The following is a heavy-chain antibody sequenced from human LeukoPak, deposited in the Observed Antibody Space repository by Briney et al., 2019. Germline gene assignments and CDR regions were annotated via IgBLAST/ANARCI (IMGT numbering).Heavy chain of an antibody. Sequence: SETLSLTCTVSGGSISSGGYYWSWIRQHPGKGLEWIGYIYYSGCTYYNPSLKSRVTISVDTSKNQFSLKLSSVTAADTAVYYCARVMVRANWFDPWGQGTLVTVSS. D-gene: IGHD3-10*01. J-gene: IGHJ5*02. CDR1: GGSISSGGYY. V-gene: IGHV4-31*03. CDR2: IYYSGCT. CDR3: ARVMVRANWFDP.